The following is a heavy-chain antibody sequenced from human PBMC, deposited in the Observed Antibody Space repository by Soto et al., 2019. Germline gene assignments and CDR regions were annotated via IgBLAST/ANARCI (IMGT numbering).Heavy chain of an antibody. CDR2: MSYDGSNE. Sequence: QVQLVESGGGVVQPGRSLRLSCAAXGFTXSHYAMHWVRQAPGKGLEWVALMSYDGSNEYYADSVKGRFTISRDNSKNTLYLQMNSLRAEDTAVYYCAKDGSHNFDYWGQGTLVTVSS. J-gene: IGHJ4*02. D-gene: IGHD1-26*01. CDR3: AKDGSHNFDY. CDR1: GFTXSHYA. V-gene: IGHV3-30*18.